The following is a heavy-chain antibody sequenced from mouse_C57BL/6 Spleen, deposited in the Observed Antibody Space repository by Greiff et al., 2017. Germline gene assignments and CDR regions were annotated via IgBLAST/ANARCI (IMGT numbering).Heavy chain of an antibody. CDR2: ISSGGDYI. CDR3: TRDAGYYDYFAMDY. V-gene: IGHV5-9-1*02. Sequence: EVKLMESGAGLVKPGGSLKLSCAASGFTFSSYAMSWVRQTPGKSLEWVAYISSGGDYIYYADTVKGRFTISRDNARNTLYLQMSSLKSEDTAMYYCTRDAGYYDYFAMDYWGQGTSVTVSS. D-gene: IGHD2-1*01. CDR1: GFTFSSYA. J-gene: IGHJ4*01.